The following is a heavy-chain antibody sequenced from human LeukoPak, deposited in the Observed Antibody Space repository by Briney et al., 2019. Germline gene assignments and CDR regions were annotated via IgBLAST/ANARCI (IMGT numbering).Heavy chain of an antibody. D-gene: IGHD3-10*01. CDR3: ASDRTMVRGVIY. CDR1: GGTFISYA. V-gene: IGHV1-69*05. Sequence: SVKVSCKASGGTFISYAISWVRQAPGQGLEWMGRIIPIFGTANYAQKFQGRVTITTDESTSTAYMELSSLRSEDTAVYYCASDRTMVRGVIYWGQGTLVTVSS. CDR2: IIPIFGTA. J-gene: IGHJ4*02.